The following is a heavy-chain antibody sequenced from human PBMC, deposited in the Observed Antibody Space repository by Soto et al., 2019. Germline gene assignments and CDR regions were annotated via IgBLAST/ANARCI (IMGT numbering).Heavy chain of an antibody. CDR1: GGSISSGDYY. J-gene: IGHJ4*02. V-gene: IGHV4-30-4*01. CDR3: ARDYSGYGLDY. CDR2: IYYSGST. D-gene: IGHD5-12*01. Sequence: PSETLSLTCTVSGGSISSGDYYWSWIRQPPGKGLEWIGYIYYSGSTYYNPSLKSRVTISVDTSKNQFSLKLSSVTAADTAVCYCARDYSGYGLDYWGQGTLVTVSS.